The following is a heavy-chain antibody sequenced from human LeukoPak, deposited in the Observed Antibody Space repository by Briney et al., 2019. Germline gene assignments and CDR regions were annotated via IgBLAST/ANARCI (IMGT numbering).Heavy chain of an antibody. CDR3: ARARGNYYDSSGYYLPGDLDY. V-gene: IGHV4-30-4*01. Sequence: SETLSLTCAVYGGSFSGYYWSWIRQPPGKGLEWIGYIYYSGSTYYNPSLKSRVTTSVDTSKNQFSLKLSSVTAADTAVYYCARARGNYYDSSGYYLPGDLDYWGQGTLVTVSS. J-gene: IGHJ4*02. CDR2: IYYSGST. D-gene: IGHD3-22*01. CDR1: GGSFSGYY.